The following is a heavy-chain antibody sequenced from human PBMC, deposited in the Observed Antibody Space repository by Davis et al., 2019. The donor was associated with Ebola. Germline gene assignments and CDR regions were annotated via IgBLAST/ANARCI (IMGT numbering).Heavy chain of an antibody. J-gene: IGHJ6*02. CDR3: AKRARCSSTSCYANFYRGMDV. Sequence: GSLRLSCAVSGAAIRTSNWWTWVRQSPGKGLEWIGEIYHGGNTNYSPSLKSRVTMSVDTSNNHCSLKLTSVTAADTAVYYCAKRARCSSTSCYANFYRGMDVWGQGTTVLVSS. CDR2: IYHGGNT. CDR1: GAAIRTSNW. V-gene: IGHV4-4*02. D-gene: IGHD2-2*01.